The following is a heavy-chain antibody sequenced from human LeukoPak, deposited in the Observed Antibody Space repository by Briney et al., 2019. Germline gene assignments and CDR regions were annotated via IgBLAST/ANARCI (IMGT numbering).Heavy chain of an antibody. J-gene: IGHJ4*02. CDR3: ARVKGYYYDSSGSCV. CDR1: GGSISTNSYY. CDR2: ISYSGST. Sequence: SETLSLTCTVSGGSISTNSYYWGWIRQPPGKGLEWIGSISYSGSTHYNPSLKSRVTISVDTSKNQFSLKLSSVTAADTAVYYCARVKGYYYDSSGSCVWGQGTLVTVSS. D-gene: IGHD3-22*01. V-gene: IGHV4-39*07.